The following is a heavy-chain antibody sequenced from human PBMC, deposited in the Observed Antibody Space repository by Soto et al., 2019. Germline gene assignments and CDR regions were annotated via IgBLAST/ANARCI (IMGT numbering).Heavy chain of an antibody. V-gene: IGHV1-69*13. CDR1: GGTFSSYA. J-gene: IGHJ6*02. Sequence: SVKVSCKASGGTFSSYAISWVRQAPGQGLEWMGGIIPIFGTANYAQKFQGRVTITADESTSTAYMELGSLRSEDTAVYYCARDLIEYYDFWSGQTPVYYYYGMDVWGQGTTVTVSS. CDR3: ARDLIEYYDFWSGQTPVYYYYGMDV. D-gene: IGHD3-3*01. CDR2: IIPIFGTA.